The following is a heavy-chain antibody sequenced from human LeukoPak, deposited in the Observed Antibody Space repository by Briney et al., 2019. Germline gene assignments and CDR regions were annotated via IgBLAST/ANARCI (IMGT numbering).Heavy chain of an antibody. CDR2: IIPIFGTA. Sequence: SVKVSCKASGGTFSSYAISWVRQAPGQGLEWMGGIIPIFGTANYAQKFQGRVTITADESTSTAYMELSSLRSEDTAVYYCATCSEVATNWNDGWQNAFDIWGQGTMVTVS. CDR1: GGTFSSYA. V-gene: IGHV1-69*13. CDR3: ATCSEVATNWNDGWQNAFDI. J-gene: IGHJ3*02. D-gene: IGHD1-1*01.